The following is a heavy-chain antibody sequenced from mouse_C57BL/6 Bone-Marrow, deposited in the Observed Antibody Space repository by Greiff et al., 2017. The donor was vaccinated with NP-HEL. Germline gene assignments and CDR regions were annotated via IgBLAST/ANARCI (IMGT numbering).Heavy chain of an antibody. D-gene: IGHD1-1*01. CDR3: TREEGSSSFAY. Sequence: VQLPQSGAALVRPGASVTLSCTASGFTFTDYDMHWVKQTPVHGLDWIGAIDPETGGTAYNQKFKGKAILTADKSSSTAYMELRSLTSEDSSVYYCTREEGSSSFAYWGQGTLVTVSA. V-gene: IGHV1-15*01. J-gene: IGHJ3*01. CDR1: GFTFTDYD. CDR2: IDPETGGT.